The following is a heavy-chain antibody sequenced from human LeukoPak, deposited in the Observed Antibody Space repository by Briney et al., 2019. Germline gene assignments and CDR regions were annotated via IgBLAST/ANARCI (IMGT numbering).Heavy chain of an antibody. Sequence: GASVKVSCKASGSPFSTYAINWVRQAPGQGLEWMGGIIPIFGTTNYAQKFQGRVTMTTDTSTSTAYMELRSLRSDDTAVYYCARVVSNWFDPWGQGTLVTVSS. V-gene: IGHV1-69*05. CDR1: GSPFSTYA. J-gene: IGHJ5*02. CDR2: IIPIFGTT. CDR3: ARVVSNWFDP.